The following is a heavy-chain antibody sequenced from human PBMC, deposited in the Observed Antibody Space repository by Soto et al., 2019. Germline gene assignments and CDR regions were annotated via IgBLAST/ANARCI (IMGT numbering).Heavy chain of an antibody. Sequence: EVQLLESGGGLVQPGGSLRLSCAASGFTFSSYAMSWVRQAPGKGLEWVSAISGSGGSTYYADSVKGRFTISRDISKNTRYLQMNSLRAQDTAVYYCAKDHDSSGSMTWGQGTLGTVSS. CDR1: GFTFSSYA. V-gene: IGHV3-23*01. D-gene: IGHD6-19*01. CDR3: AKDHDSSGSMT. CDR2: ISGSGGST. J-gene: IGHJ4*02.